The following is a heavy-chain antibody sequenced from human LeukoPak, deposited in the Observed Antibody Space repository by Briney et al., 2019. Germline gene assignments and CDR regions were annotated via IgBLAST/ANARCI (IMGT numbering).Heavy chain of an antibody. CDR1: GFIFTRRY. CDR2: INPNSGDT. Sequence: ASVKVSCKASGFIFTRRYIHWVRQAPGQGLEWMGWINPNSGDTNYAQKYQGRVTMTRDTSISTAYMELSRLTFDDTAVYYCARGVGLTTLTPNDYWGQGTLVTVSS. D-gene: IGHD4-11*01. J-gene: IGHJ4*02. CDR3: ARGVGLTTLTPNDY. V-gene: IGHV1-2*02.